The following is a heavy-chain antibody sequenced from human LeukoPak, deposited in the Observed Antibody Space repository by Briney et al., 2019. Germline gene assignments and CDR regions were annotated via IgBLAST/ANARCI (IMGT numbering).Heavy chain of an antibody. Sequence: SETLSLTCVVSSYSFTSGYYWGWIRQPPGKGLEWIGSISYSVGTYFNPSLKTRGTISVDTSKNQFCLRLSAGTAADTAVYCYARATRFCSGGSCSYSFGSWGQGSLVTVSS. CDR3: ARATRFCSGGSCSYSFGS. J-gene: IGHJ4*02. V-gene: IGHV4-38-2*01. CDR1: SYSFTSGYY. D-gene: IGHD2-15*01. CDR2: ISYSVGT.